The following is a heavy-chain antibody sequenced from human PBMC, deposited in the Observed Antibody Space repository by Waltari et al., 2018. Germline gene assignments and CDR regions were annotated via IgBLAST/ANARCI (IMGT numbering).Heavy chain of an antibody. Sequence: EVQLVESGGGLVKPGGSLRLSCAASGFTFSSYSMNWVRQAPGKGLEWVSSISSSSSYIYYADSVKGRFTISRDNAKNSLYLQMNSLRAEDTAVYYCARGHSYYDFWSGYFGGWYWFDPRGQGTLVTVSS. CDR1: GFTFSSYS. CDR3: ARGHSYYDFWSGYFGGWYWFDP. V-gene: IGHV3-21*01. CDR2: ISSSSSYI. D-gene: IGHD3-3*01. J-gene: IGHJ5*02.